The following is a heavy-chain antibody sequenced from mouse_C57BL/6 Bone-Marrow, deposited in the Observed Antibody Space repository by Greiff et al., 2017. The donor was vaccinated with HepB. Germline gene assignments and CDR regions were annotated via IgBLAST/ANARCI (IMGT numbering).Heavy chain of an antibody. V-gene: IGHV1-64*01. CDR1: GYTFTSYW. CDR2: IHPNSGST. D-gene: IGHD1-1*01. CDR3: ARAYYGSSNWYFDV. Sequence: QVQLQQPGAELVKPGASVKLSCKASGYTFTSYWMHWVKQRPGQGLEWIGMIHPNSGSTNYNEKFKSKATLTVDKSSSTAYMQLSSLTSEDSAVYCCARAYYGSSNWYFDVWGTGTTVTVSS. J-gene: IGHJ1*03.